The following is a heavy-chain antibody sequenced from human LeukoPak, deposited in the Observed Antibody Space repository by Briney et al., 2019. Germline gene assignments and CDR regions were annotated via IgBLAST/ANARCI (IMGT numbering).Heavy chain of an antibody. J-gene: IGHJ4*02. CDR2: ISSSSNYI. V-gene: IGHV3-21*01. Sequence: AGGSLRLSCAASGFTFSSYTMHWVRQAPGKGLEWVSSISSSSNYIYYADSVKGRFTISRDNAKNSLYLQMNSLKAEDTAVYYCARDETTGRWGQGTLVTVSS. CDR3: ARDETTGR. D-gene: IGHD4-17*01. CDR1: GFTFSSYT.